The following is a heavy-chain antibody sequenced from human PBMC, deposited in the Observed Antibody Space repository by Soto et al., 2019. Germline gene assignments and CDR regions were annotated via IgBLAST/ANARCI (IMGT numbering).Heavy chain of an antibody. J-gene: IGHJ4*02. V-gene: IGHV4-31*03. CDR1: GGSISSGGYY. CDR3: ARAPGSDIVVVPGFDY. Sequence: PSETLSLTCTVSGGSISSGGYYWSWIRQHPGKGLEWIGYIYYSGSTYYNPSLKSRVTISVDTSKNQFSLKLSSVTAADTAVYYCARAPGSDIVVVPGFDYWGQGTLVTVSS. D-gene: IGHD2-2*01. CDR2: IYYSGST.